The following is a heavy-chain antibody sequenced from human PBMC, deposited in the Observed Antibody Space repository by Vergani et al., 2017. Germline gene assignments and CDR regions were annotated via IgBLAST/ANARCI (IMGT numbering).Heavy chain of an antibody. J-gene: IGHJ3*02. Sequence: QLQLQESGPGLVTPSETLSLTCTVSGGSISSSSYYWGWIRQPPGKGLEWIGSIYYSGSTYYNPSLKSRVTISVDTSKNQFSLKLSSVTAADTAVYYCARGARDTDSSWYPVDDAFDIWGQGTMVTVSS. D-gene: IGHD6-13*01. CDR1: GGSISSSSYY. V-gene: IGHV4-39*01. CDR2: IYYSGST. CDR3: ARGARDTDSSWYPVDDAFDI.